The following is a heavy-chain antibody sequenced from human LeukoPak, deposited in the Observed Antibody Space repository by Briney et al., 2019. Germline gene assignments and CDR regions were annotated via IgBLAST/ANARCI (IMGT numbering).Heavy chain of an antibody. J-gene: IGHJ4*02. CDR2: INHSGHT. CDR3: VRGPYSSDAGY. Sequence: SDTLSLSCAVYGGSFTTYYWSWIRQPPGKGLEWIGEINHSGHTNYNPSLKSRVSMSVDSSKNQISLKLHSVTAADTAVYFCVRGPYSSDAGYWGQGTLVIVSS. D-gene: IGHD5-12*01. CDR1: GGSFTTYY. V-gene: IGHV4-34*01.